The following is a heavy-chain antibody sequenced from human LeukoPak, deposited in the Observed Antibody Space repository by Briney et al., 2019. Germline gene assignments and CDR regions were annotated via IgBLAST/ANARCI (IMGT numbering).Heavy chain of an antibody. V-gene: IGHV4-59*01. CDR1: GGSISSYY. D-gene: IGHD3-22*01. CDR2: IYYSGST. Sequence: SETLSLTCTVSGGSISSYYRSWIRQPPEKGLEWIGYIYYSGSTNYNPSLKSRVTIAVDTSKNQFSLRLTSVTAADTAVYYCARVAPTRGYASSGYYPLDYWGQGTLVNVSS. CDR3: ARVAPTRGYASSGYYPLDY. J-gene: IGHJ4*02.